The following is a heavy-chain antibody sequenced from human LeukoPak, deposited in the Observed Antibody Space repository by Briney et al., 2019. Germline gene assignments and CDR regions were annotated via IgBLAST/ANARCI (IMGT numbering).Heavy chain of an antibody. V-gene: IGHV3-23*01. Sequence: GGSLRLSCAASGFTFSSYAMSWVRQAPGKGLEWVSAISGSGGSTYYADSVKGRFTISRDNSKNKLYLQMNSLRAEDTAVYYCAKDLALRDIVVVVAATGSPIDYWGQGTLVTVSS. CDR2: ISGSGGST. CDR1: GFTFSSYA. CDR3: AKDLALRDIVVVVAATGSPIDY. J-gene: IGHJ4*02. D-gene: IGHD2-15*01.